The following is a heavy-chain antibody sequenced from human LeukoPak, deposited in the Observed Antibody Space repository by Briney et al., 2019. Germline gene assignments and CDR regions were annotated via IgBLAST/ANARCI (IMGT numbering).Heavy chain of an antibody. CDR1: GYTFTIYG. CDR3: ARENYDILTGYYYFDY. D-gene: IGHD3-9*01. V-gene: IGHV1-18*01. J-gene: IGHJ4*02. CDR2: ISAYNGNT. Sequence: ASVKVSCKASGYTFTIYGISWVRQAPGQGLEWMGWISAYNGNTNYAQKLQGRVTMTTDTSTSTAYMELRSLRSDDTAVYYCARENYDILTGYYYFDYWGQGTLVTVSS.